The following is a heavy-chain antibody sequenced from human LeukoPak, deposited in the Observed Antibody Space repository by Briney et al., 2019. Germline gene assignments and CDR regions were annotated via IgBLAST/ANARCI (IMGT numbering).Heavy chain of an antibody. Sequence: ASVKVSCKASGYTFTAYYIHWVRQAPGQGREWMGWINPKSGGTNYAQRFQGRVTMTRDTSITTVHMEVSTLRSDDTAVYYCARVIATRGSYYGWDVWGQGTTVSVSS. CDR2: INPKSGGT. D-gene: IGHD2-21*01. V-gene: IGHV1-2*02. CDR3: ARVIATRGSYYGWDV. J-gene: IGHJ6*02. CDR1: GYTFTAYY.